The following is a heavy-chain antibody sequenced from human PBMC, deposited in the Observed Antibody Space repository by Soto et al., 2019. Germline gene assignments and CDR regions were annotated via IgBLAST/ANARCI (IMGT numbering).Heavy chain of an antibody. V-gene: IGHV4-4*02. Sequence: SETLSLTCAVSGDPISSSKWWTWVRQTPGKGLEWIGKIDQNGITNYNPSLESRVTILKDNSKNQLSLKLTSVTAVDSAVYYCARLNRDYYYYGMDVWGQGTTVTVSS. CDR3: ARLNRDYYYYGMDV. CDR1: GDPISSSKW. CDR2: IDQNGIT. J-gene: IGHJ6*02.